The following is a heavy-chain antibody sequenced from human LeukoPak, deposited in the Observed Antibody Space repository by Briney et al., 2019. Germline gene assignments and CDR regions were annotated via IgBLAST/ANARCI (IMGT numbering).Heavy chain of an antibody. CDR1: GGSISSGGYY. CDR2: IYYSGST. V-gene: IGHV4-31*03. Sequence: SETLSLTCTVSGGSISSGGYYWSWIRQHPGKGLEWIGYIYYSGSTYYNPSLKSRVTISVDTSKNQFSLKLSSVTAADTAVYYCARGPSYGYDYWGQGTLVTVSS. D-gene: IGHD5-18*01. J-gene: IGHJ4*02. CDR3: ARGPSYGYDY.